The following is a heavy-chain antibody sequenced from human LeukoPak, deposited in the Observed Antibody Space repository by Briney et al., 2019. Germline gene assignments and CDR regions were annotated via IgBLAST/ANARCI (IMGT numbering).Heavy chain of an antibody. J-gene: IGHJ4*02. Sequence: SETLSLICADSGGSFSGYYWTWIRQPPGKGLEWIGEINHSGSANYNPSLKSRVTISLDTSKNQFSLKLSSVTAADTAVYYCARGQGTVTTHWGQGTLVTVSS. CDR3: ARGQGTVTTH. CDR1: GGSFSGYY. D-gene: IGHD4-17*01. V-gene: IGHV4-34*01. CDR2: INHSGSA.